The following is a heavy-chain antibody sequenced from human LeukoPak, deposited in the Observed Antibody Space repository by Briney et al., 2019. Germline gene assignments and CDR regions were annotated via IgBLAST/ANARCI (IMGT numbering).Heavy chain of an antibody. V-gene: IGHV1-8*03. CDR3: ARGRRPRDIVVVPAATKSYYFGY. CDR2: MNPNSGNT. J-gene: IGHJ4*02. Sequence: ASVKVSCKASGYTFTSYDINWVRQATGQGLEWMGWMNPNSGNTGYAQKFQGRVTITRNTSISTAYMELSSLRSEDTAVYYCARGRRPRDIVVVPAATKSYYFGYWGQGTLVTVSS. D-gene: IGHD2-2*01. CDR1: GYTFTSYD.